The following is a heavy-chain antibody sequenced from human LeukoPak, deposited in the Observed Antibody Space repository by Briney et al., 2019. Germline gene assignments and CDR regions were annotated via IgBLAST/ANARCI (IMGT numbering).Heavy chain of an antibody. CDR1: GGSFSGYY. J-gene: IGHJ6*02. Sequence: SETLSLTCAVYGGSFSGYYWSWIRQPPGKGLEWTGEINHSGSTNYNPSLKSRVTISVDTSKNQFSLKLSSVTAADTAVYYCARARIAVAGIRYYYYGMDVWGQGTTVTVSS. V-gene: IGHV4-34*01. D-gene: IGHD6-19*01. CDR2: INHSGST. CDR3: ARARIAVAGIRYYYYGMDV.